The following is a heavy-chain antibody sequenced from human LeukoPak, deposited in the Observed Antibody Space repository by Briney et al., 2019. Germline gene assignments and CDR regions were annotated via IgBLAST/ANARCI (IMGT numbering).Heavy chain of an antibody. CDR3: ARQGIKYQALYDPRGAFDI. D-gene: IGHD2-2*02. CDR2: IYYSGST. Sequence: SETLSLTCTVSGGSISSSSYYWGWIRQPPGKGLEWIGNIYYSGSTYYNPSLKSRVTTSVDTSKNQFSLKLSSVTAADTAVYYCARQGIKYQALYDPRGAFDIWGQGTMVTVSS. V-gene: IGHV4-39*01. CDR1: GGSISSSSYY. J-gene: IGHJ3*02.